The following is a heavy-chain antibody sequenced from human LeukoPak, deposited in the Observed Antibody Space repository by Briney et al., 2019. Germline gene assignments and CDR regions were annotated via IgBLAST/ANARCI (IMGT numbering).Heavy chain of an antibody. CDR2: INHSGST. J-gene: IGHJ4*02. CDR3: ARVRSRRYFDY. Sequence: SETLSLTCAVSGGSFSGYYWSWIRQPPGKGLEWIGEINHSGSTNYNPSLKSRVTISVDTSKNQFSLKLSSVTAADTAVYYCARVRSRRYFDYWGQGTLVTVSS. CDR1: GGSFSGYY. D-gene: IGHD2-15*01. V-gene: IGHV4-34*01.